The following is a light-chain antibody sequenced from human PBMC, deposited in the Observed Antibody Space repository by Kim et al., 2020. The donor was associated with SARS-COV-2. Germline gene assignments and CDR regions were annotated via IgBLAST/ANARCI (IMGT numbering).Light chain of an antibody. V-gene: IGLV2-18*02. J-gene: IGLJ2*01. Sequence: GQSVTISCTGTRSDVGSYNRVSWYQQPPGTAPKLMIYEVSNRPSGVPDRFSGSKSGNTASLTISGLQAEDEADYYCSSYTSSSTLLFGGGTQLTVL. CDR3: SSYTSSSTLL. CDR2: EVS. CDR1: RSDVGSYNR.